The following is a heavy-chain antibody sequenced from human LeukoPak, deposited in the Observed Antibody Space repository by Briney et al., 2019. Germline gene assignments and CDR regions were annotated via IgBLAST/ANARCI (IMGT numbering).Heavy chain of an antibody. D-gene: IGHD2-21*01. V-gene: IGHV1-46*01. Sequence: ASVTVSCKASGYTFTSYYMHWVRQAPGQGLEWMGIINPSGGSTSYAQKFQGRVTITRDTSTNTVYLELSSLRSDDTAVYFCARAFLYDAFDLWGQGTMITVSS. CDR2: INPSGGST. CDR1: GYTFTSYY. CDR3: ARAFLYDAFDL. J-gene: IGHJ3*01.